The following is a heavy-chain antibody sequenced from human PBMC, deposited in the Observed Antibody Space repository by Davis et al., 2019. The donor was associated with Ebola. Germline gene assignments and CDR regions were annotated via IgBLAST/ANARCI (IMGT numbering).Heavy chain of an antibody. Sequence: MPSETLSLTCTVSGGSISSYYWTWIRQPPGKGLEWIAYMSYNGGVNYNPSLKSRVTISIDTSKNQFSLKLSSVTAADTAVYYCARGKAWGIVVVPAAYYYYGMDVWGKGTTVTVSS. CDR2: MSYNGGV. J-gene: IGHJ6*04. CDR3: ARGKAWGIVVVPAAYYYYGMDV. V-gene: IGHV4-59*12. CDR1: GGSISSYY. D-gene: IGHD2-2*01.